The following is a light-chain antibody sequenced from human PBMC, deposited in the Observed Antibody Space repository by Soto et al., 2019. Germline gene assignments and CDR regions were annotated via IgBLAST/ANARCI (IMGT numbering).Light chain of an antibody. J-gene: IGKJ1*01. CDR2: AAS. Sequence: DIQMTQSPSSLSASVGDRVTITCRASQSISSYLNWYQQKPGKAPKLLIYAASSLQSGVPSRFSGSGSGTEFTLTISSLQPDDFATYYCQQYNAYPWTFGLGTKVDIK. V-gene: IGKV1-39*01. CDR3: QQYNAYPWT. CDR1: QSISSY.